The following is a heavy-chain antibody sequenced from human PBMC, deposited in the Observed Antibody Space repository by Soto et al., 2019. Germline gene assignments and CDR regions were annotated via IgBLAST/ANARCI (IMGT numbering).Heavy chain of an antibody. V-gene: IGHV6-1*01. D-gene: IGHD6-13*01. CDR2: TYYRSKWYN. Sequence: SQTLSLTCAISGDSVSSNSAAWNWIRQSPSRGLEWLGRTYYRSKWYNDYAVSVKSRITINPDTSKNQFSLQLNSVTPEDTAVYYCARGIAAADYYYYYMDVWGKGTTVTVSS. CDR1: GDSVSSNSAA. J-gene: IGHJ6*03. CDR3: ARGIAAADYYYYYMDV.